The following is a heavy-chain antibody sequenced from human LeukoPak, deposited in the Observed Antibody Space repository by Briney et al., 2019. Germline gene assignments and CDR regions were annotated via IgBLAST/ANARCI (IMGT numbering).Heavy chain of an antibody. J-gene: IGHJ4*02. V-gene: IGHV1-69*05. Sequence: ASVKVSCKASGGTFSSYAISWVRQAPGQGLERMGGIIPIFGTANYAQKFQGRVTITTDESTSTAYMELSSLRSEDTAVYYCASASNFGVVTRFDYWGQGTLVTVSS. CDR3: ASASNFGVVTRFDY. CDR1: GGTFSSYA. D-gene: IGHD3-3*01. CDR2: IIPIFGTA.